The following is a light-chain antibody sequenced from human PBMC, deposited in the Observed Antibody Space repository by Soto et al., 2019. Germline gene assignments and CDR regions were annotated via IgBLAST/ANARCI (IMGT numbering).Light chain of an antibody. Sequence: QSVLTQPASVSGSPGQSITISCTGTSSDVGGYNYVSWYQQHPGKAPKLMIYDVSNRPSGVSNRFSGSKSGNTASLTISGLQAEYEADYYCSSYTSSSTLFGTGTKVTGL. V-gene: IGLV2-14*01. CDR3: SSYTSSSTL. CDR2: DVS. CDR1: SSDVGGYNY. J-gene: IGLJ1*01.